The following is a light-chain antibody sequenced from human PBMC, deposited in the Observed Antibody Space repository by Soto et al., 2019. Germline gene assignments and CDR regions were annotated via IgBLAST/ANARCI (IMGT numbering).Light chain of an antibody. CDR3: SSYTSSGTLV. V-gene: IGLV2-14*01. CDR1: SSDVGGYDY. Sequence: QSALTQPASVSGSPGQSIAISCTGTSSDVGGYDYVSWYQQHPGKAPQLMIYDVSNRPSGVSDGFSGSKSGNTASLTISGLQAEDEADYYCSSYTSSGTLVFGGGTKVTVL. CDR2: DVS. J-gene: IGLJ2*01.